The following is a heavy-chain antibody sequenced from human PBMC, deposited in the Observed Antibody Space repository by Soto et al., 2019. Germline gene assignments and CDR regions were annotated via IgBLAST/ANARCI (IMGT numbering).Heavy chain of an antibody. D-gene: IGHD3-16*01. CDR3: ARGRRGGGVLPSAIFDY. CDR1: GFTFSSYS. V-gene: IGHV3-30-3*01. CDR2: ISYDGSNK. J-gene: IGHJ4*02. Sequence: ASGFTFSSYSMHWVRQAPGKGLEWVAVISYDGSNKYYADSVKGRFTISRDNSKNTLYLQMNSLRPEDTAVYYCARGRRGGGVLPSAIFDYWGQGTQVTVSS.